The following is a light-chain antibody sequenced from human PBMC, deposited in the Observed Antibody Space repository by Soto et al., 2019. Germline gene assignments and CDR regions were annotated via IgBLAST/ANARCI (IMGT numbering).Light chain of an antibody. CDR3: QQYDTSPPMYT. V-gene: IGKV3-20*01. CDR1: QSVDSTY. CDR2: ATS. Sequence: EIVLTQSPGTLSLSPGERATLSCRASQSVDSTYLAWYQQKPDQSPRLLIYATSTRAAGIPDRFSGSGSGTDFTLTISRLEPDDVAVYYCQQYDTSPPMYTFGQGTMVEIK. J-gene: IGKJ2*01.